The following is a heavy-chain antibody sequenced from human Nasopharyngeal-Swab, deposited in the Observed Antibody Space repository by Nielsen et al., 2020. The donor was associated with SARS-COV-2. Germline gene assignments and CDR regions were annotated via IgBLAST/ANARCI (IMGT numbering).Heavy chain of an antibody. D-gene: IGHD5-12*01. V-gene: IGHV3-33*01. J-gene: IGHJ6*03. CDR1: GFTFSSYG. CDR3: AREGQTVDIYSYYYYMDV. CDR2: IWYDGSNK. Sequence: GGSLRLSCAASGFTFSSYGMHWVRQAPGKGLEWVAVIWYDGSNKYYADSVKGRFTISRDNSKNTLYLQMNSLRAEETAVYYCAREGQTVDIYSYYYYMDVWGKGTTVTVSS.